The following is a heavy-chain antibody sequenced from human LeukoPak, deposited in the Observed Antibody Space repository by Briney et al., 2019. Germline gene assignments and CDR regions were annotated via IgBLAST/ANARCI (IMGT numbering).Heavy chain of an antibody. D-gene: IGHD2-2*01. Sequence: PSETLSLTCTVSGGSISSYYWSWIRQPPGKGLEWIGYIYYSGSTNYNPSLKSRVTISVDTSKNQFSLKLSSVTAADTAVYYCAREYCSSTSCYAGVWFDPWGQGTLVTVSS. V-gene: IGHV4-59*01. CDR3: AREYCSSTSCYAGVWFDP. J-gene: IGHJ5*02. CDR1: GGSISSYY. CDR2: IYYSGST.